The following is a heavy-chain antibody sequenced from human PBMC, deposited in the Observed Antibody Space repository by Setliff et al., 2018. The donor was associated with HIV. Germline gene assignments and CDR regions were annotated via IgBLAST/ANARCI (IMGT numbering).Heavy chain of an antibody. CDR3: ARGYISGWYYFDY. Sequence: SETLSLTCAVYGGSFSGYYWSWIRQPPGKGLELIGYIYDSGRTNYNPSLKSRVTILVDTSKNQFSLKLSSVTAADTAVYYCARGYISGWYYFDYWGQGTLVTVSS. CDR2: IYDSGRT. CDR1: GGSFSGYY. V-gene: IGHV4-34*01. J-gene: IGHJ4*02. D-gene: IGHD6-19*01.